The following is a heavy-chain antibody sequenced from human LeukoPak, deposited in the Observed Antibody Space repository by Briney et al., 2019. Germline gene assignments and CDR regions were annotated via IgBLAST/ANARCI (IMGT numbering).Heavy chain of an antibody. CDR2: ISAYNGNT. V-gene: IGHV1-18*01. D-gene: IGHD3-10*01. CDR3: ARGPFYYGSGSYYTKDY. J-gene: IGHJ4*02. Sequence: ASVKVSCKASGYTFTTYGISWVRQAPGQWLESMGWISAYNGNTNYAQKLQGRVTMTTDTSTSTAYMELRSLRSDDTAVYYCARGPFYYGSGSYYTKDYWGQGTLVTVSS. CDR1: GYTFTTYG.